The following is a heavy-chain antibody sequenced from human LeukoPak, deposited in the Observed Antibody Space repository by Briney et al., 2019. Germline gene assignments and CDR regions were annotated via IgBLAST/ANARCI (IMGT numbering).Heavy chain of an antibody. Sequence: SETLSLTCTVSGGSISNYYWSWIRQPPGKGLEWIGYIYYSGSTNYNPSLKSRVTISVDTSKNQFSLKLSSVTAADTAVYYCARESGYCSGGSCYPDYWGQGTLITVSS. D-gene: IGHD2-15*01. J-gene: IGHJ4*02. CDR3: ARESGYCSGGSCYPDY. CDR2: IYYSGST. CDR1: GGSISNYY. V-gene: IGHV4-59*01.